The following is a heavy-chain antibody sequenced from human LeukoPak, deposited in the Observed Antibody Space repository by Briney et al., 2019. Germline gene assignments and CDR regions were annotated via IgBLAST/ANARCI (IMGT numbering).Heavy chain of an antibody. CDR1: GGSISSSSYY. D-gene: IGHD3-10*01. Sequence: SETLSLTCTVSGGSISSSSYYWGWIRQPPGKGLEWIGTIYYSGSTYYNPSLKSRVTISVDTSKNQFSLKLSSVTAADTALYYCARGDLSPGVDYWGQGTLVTVSS. CDR2: IYYSGST. J-gene: IGHJ4*02. CDR3: ARGDLSPGVDY. V-gene: IGHV4-39*07.